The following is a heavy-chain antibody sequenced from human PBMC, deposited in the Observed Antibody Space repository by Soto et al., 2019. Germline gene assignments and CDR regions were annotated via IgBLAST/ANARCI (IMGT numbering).Heavy chain of an antibody. J-gene: IGHJ4*02. Sequence: PGGSLRLSCAASGFTFSSYSMNWVRQAPGKGLEWVSSISSSSSYIYYADSVKGRFTISRDNAKNSLYLQMNSLRAEDTAVYYCARGGPYYYGSGSYYSLYFDYWGQGTLVTVSS. CDR1: GFTFSSYS. CDR3: ARGGPYYYGSGSYYSLYFDY. V-gene: IGHV3-21*01. D-gene: IGHD3-10*01. CDR2: ISSSSSYI.